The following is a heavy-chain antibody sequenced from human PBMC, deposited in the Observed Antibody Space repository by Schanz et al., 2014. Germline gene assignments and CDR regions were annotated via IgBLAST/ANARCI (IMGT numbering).Heavy chain of an antibody. J-gene: IGHJ5*02. CDR2: IVPIAGIT. V-gene: IGHV1-69*08. D-gene: IGHD3-22*01. Sequence: QVHLVQSGAEVKKPGSSVKVSCKASGGTFSSDTFSWVRQAPGQGLEWMGRIVPIAGITNYAQRFQGRVTITADKSSDTAYMELSSLRSEDTAVYYCAREVGLYDRGWFDPGAREPWSPSPQ. CDR3: AREVGLYDRGWFDP. CDR1: GGTFSSDT.